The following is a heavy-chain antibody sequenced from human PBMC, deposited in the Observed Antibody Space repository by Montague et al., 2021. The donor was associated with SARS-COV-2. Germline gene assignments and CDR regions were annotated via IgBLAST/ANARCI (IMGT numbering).Heavy chain of an antibody. Sequence: SLRLSCAASGFTFSSHAMSWVRQAPGKGLEWVSVIYSGGSSTYYADSVKGRFTISRDNSKNTLYLQMNSLRAEDTAVYYCAKDSSGWYVDYFDYWGQGTLVTVSS. D-gene: IGHD6-19*01. V-gene: IGHV3-23*03. J-gene: IGHJ4*02. CDR2: IYSGGSST. CDR1: GFTFSSHA. CDR3: AKDSSGWYVDYFDY.